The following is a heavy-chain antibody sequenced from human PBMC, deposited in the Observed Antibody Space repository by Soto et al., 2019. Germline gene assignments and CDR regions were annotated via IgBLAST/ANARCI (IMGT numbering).Heavy chain of an antibody. Sequence: VASVKVSCKASGYTFTSYDINWVRQATGQGLERMGWMNPNSGNTGYAQKFQGRVTMTRNTSISTAYMELSSLRSEDTAVYYCARGLKRHVPPYSRNGCRYYYYYMDVWGKGTTVTVSS. D-gene: IGHD6-13*01. V-gene: IGHV1-8*01. CDR3: ARGLKRHVPPYSRNGCRYYYYYMDV. CDR1: GYTFTSYD. CDR2: MNPNSGNT. J-gene: IGHJ6*03.